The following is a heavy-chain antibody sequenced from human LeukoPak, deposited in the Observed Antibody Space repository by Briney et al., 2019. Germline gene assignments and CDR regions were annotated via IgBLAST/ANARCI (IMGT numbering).Heavy chain of an antibody. CDR1: GFTFSSYG. CDR3: AKDPTSWEPLDY. J-gene: IGHJ4*02. CDR2: IRYDGSNK. V-gene: IGHV3-30*02. Sequence: PGGSLRLSCAASGFTFSSYGMHWVRQAPGKGLEWVAFIRYDGSNKCYADSVKGRFTISRDNSKNTLYLQMNSLRAEDTAVYYCAKDPTSWEPLDYWGQGTLVTVPS. D-gene: IGHD1-26*01.